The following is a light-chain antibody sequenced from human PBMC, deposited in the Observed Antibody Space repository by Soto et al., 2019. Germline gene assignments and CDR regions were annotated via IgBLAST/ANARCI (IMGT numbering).Light chain of an antibody. Sequence: EIVLTQSPATLSLSPGKRFTLSYRASQSVSSYLAWYQQKPGQAPRLLIYDASNRATGIPARFSGSGSGTDFTLTISSLEPEDFAVYYCQQRSNWPWTFGQGTKVDIK. J-gene: IGKJ1*01. V-gene: IGKV3-11*01. CDR1: QSVSSY. CDR3: QQRSNWPWT. CDR2: DAS.